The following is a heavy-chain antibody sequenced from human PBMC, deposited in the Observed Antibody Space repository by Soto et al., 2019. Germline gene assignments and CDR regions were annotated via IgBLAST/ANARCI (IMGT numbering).Heavy chain of an antibody. CDR3: ARADKILASAATVY. D-gene: IGHD6-13*01. CDR1: GYTFTSYG. V-gene: IGHV1-18*04. J-gene: IGHJ4*02. CDR2: ISAYNGNT. Sequence: ASVKVSCKASGYTFTSYGISWVRQAPGQGLEWMGWISAYNGNTNYAQKLQGRVTMTTDTSTSTAYMELRSLRSDDTAVYYCARADKILASAATVYWGQGTLVTVSS.